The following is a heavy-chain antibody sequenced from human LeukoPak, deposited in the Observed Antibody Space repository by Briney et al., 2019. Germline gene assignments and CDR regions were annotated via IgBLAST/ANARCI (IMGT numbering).Heavy chain of an antibody. J-gene: IGHJ4*02. CDR2: ISSNSSTI. CDR3: AKGLGSLDY. V-gene: IGHV3-48*04. Sequence: GGSLRLSCAASGFTFSSYSLNWVRQAPGKGLEWISYISSNSSTIYYADSVRGRFTISRDNAKNSLYLQMNSLRAEDTALYYCAKGLGSLDYWGQGTLVTVSS. CDR1: GFTFSSYS. D-gene: IGHD1-26*01.